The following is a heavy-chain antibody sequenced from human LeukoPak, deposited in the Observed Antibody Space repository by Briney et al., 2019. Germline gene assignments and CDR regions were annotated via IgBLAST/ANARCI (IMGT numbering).Heavy chain of an antibody. D-gene: IGHD6-13*01. Sequence: PSETLSLTCAVYGGSFSGYYWSWIRQPPGKGLEWIGEINHSGSTNYNPSLKSRVTISVDTSKNQFSLKLSSVTAADTAVYYCARGRYSSSWAFDYWGQGTLVTVSS. CDR1: GGSFSGYY. CDR3: ARGRYSSSWAFDY. V-gene: IGHV4-34*01. CDR2: INHSGST. J-gene: IGHJ4*02.